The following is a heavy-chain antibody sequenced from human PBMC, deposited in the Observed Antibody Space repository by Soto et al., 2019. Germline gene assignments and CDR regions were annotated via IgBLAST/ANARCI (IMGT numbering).Heavy chain of an antibody. CDR1: GFTFSSYG. J-gene: IGHJ6*02. D-gene: IGHD6-6*01. CDR2: ISYDGSNK. CDR3: AKDVGTEYSSSSNYYYYGMDV. Sequence: GGSLRLSCAASGFTFSSYGMHWVRQAPGKGLEWVAVISYDGSNKYYADSVKGRFTISRDNSKSTLYLQMNSLRAEDTAVYYCAKDVGTEYSSSSNYYYYGMDVWGQGTTVTVSS. V-gene: IGHV3-30*18.